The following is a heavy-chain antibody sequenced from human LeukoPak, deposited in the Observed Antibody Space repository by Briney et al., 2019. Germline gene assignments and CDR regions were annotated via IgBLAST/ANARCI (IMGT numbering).Heavy chain of an antibody. CDR3: AREGRRDLSDS. Sequence: SETLSLTCAVYGGSFSGYYWSWIRQPPGKGLEWIGEINHSGSTNYNPSLKSRVTISVDTSKNQFSLKVTSVTAADTAIYYCAREGRRDLSDSWGQGTLVTVSS. CDR2: INHSGST. CDR1: GGSFSGYY. D-gene: IGHD2-21*02. V-gene: IGHV4-34*01. J-gene: IGHJ4*02.